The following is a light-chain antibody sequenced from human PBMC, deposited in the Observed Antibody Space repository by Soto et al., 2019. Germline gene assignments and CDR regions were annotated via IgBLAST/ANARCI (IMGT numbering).Light chain of an antibody. CDR1: QSISSY. Sequence: DIQMTQSPSSLSASVGDRVTITCRASQSISSYLNWYQQKPGKAPKLLIYAASSFQSGVPSRFSRSVSGTDFTPTNSSLQSEDFATYYSQQSYSTPWTFGQGTKVEIK. CDR2: AAS. J-gene: IGKJ1*01. CDR3: QQSYSTPWT. V-gene: IGKV1-39*01.